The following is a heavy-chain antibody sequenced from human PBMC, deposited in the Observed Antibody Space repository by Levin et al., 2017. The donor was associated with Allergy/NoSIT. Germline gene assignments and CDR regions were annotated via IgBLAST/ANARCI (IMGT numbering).Heavy chain of an antibody. Sequence: GSLRLSCAVYGGSFSGYYWSWIRQPPGKGLEWIGEINHSGSTNYNPSLKSRVTISVDTSTNQSSLKLSAVTAADTAVYYCARDRNKANVIAARPSWFDPWGQGTLVTVSS. D-gene: IGHD6-6*01. CDR1: GGSFSGYY. CDR2: INHSGST. J-gene: IGHJ5*02. V-gene: IGHV4-34*01. CDR3: ARDRNKANVIAARPSWFDP.